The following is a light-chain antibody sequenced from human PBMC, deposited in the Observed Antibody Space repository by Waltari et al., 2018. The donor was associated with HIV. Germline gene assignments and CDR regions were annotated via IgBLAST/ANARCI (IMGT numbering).Light chain of an antibody. CDR2: EVS. CDR1: SSDVGSYNL. V-gene: IGLV2-23*02. CDR3: CSYAGSSTYV. J-gene: IGLJ1*01. Sequence: QSALTQPASVSGSPGQSITLSCTGTSSDVGSYNLVSWYQQHPGKAPKLMIYEVSKRPSGVSNRFSGSKSGNTASLTISGLQAEDEADYYCCSYAGSSTYVFGTGTKVTVL.